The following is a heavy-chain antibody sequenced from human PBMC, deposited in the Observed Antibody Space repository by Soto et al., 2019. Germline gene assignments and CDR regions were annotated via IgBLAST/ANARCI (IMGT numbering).Heavy chain of an antibody. CDR3: ARAHEQQLPWFDP. Sequence: GASVKVSCKASGYTFTGYYMHWVRQAPGQGLEWMGWINPNSGGTNYAQKFQGWVTMTRDTSISTAYMELSGLRSDDTAVYYCARAHEQQLPWFDPWGQGTLVTVSS. D-gene: IGHD6-13*01. V-gene: IGHV1-2*04. CDR2: INPNSGGT. J-gene: IGHJ5*02. CDR1: GYTFTGYY.